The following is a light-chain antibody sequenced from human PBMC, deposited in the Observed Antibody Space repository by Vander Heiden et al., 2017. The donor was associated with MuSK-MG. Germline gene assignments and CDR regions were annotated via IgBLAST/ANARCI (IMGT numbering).Light chain of an antibody. J-gene: IGLJ2*01. Sequence: SYDLTQPPSVSVSPGQTARITCSGDALPNQYAYWYQQKPGRAPLLIIYKDKQRPSGIPERFSGSSSGTTVTLTISGVQAEDEADYYCQSVDTSGPYHVVFGGGTKLTVL. V-gene: IGLV3-25*03. CDR2: KDK. CDR1: ALPNQY. CDR3: QSVDTSGPYHVV.